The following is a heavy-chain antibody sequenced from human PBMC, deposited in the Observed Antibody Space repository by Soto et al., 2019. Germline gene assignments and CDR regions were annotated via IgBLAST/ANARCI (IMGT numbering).Heavy chain of an antibody. CDR1: GGSISSSSYY. V-gene: IGHV4-39*01. D-gene: IGHD1-26*01. CDR2: IYYSGST. Sequence: QLQLQESGPGLVKPSETLSLTCTVSGGSISSSSYYWGWIRQPPGKGLEWIGSIYYSGSTYYNPSLKSRVTISVDTSKNQFSLKLSSVTAADTAVYYCARLSRELLFDYWGQGTLVTVSS. J-gene: IGHJ4*02. CDR3: ARLSRELLFDY.